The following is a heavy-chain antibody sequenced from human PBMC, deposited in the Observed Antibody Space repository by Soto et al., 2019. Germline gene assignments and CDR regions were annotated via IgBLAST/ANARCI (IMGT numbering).Heavy chain of an antibody. CDR3: TRYPPYCSGGSCYSGWFDP. V-gene: IGHV3-49*03. J-gene: IGHJ5*02. D-gene: IGHD2-15*01. CDR1: GFTFGDYA. Sequence: GGSLRLSCTASGFTFGDYAMSWFRQATGKGLEWVGFIRSKAYGGTTEYAASVKGRFTISRDDSKSIAYLQMNSLKTEDTAVYYCTRYPPYCSGGSCYSGWFDPWGQGTLVTVSS. CDR2: IRSKAYGGTT.